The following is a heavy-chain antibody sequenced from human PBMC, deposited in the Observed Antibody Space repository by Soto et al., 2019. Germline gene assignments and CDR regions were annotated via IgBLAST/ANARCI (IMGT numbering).Heavy chain of an antibody. V-gene: IGHV3-72*01. J-gene: IGHJ6*02. D-gene: IGHD4-17*01. CDR1: GFTLSDHY. CDR2: STNKANSYTA. Sequence: EVQLVESGGGLVQPGGSLSLSCAASGFTLSDHYMDWVRQAPGKGLEWVGRSTNKANSYTADYAPSVKGRFTISIDDSKNSLHLQMNSLKTEDTAMYFCARAVEYGDSGYYYYGMDVWGQGTTVTVSS. CDR3: ARAVEYGDSGYYYYGMDV.